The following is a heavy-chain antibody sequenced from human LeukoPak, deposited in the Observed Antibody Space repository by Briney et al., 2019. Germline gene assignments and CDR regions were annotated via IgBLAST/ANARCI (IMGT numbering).Heavy chain of an antibody. J-gene: IGHJ4*02. D-gene: IGHD2-2*01. CDR2: ISDSGGST. CDR1: GFTFSSYA. V-gene: IGHV3-23*01. CDR3: ANPPRESRDCSSTTCPFDY. Sequence: GGSLRLSCAASGFTFSSYAMSWVRQAPGKGLEWVSGISDSGGSTFYADSVKGRFTISRGNSKNTLYLQMNSLRAEDTAVYYCANPPRESRDCSSTTCPFDYWGQGTLVTVSS.